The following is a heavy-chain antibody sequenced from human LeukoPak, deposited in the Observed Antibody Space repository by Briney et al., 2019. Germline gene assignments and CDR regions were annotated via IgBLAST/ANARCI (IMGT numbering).Heavy chain of an antibody. D-gene: IGHD3-3*01. CDR1: GFTFSSYG. CDR3: AKHTIFGVAAFDY. Sequence: RSGGSLRLSCAASGFTFSSYGMHWVRQAPGKGLEWVAFIRYDGSNKYYADSVKGRFTISRDNSKNTLYLQMNSLRAEDTAVYYCAKHTIFGVAAFDYWGQGTLVTVSS. V-gene: IGHV3-30*02. J-gene: IGHJ4*02. CDR2: IRYDGSNK.